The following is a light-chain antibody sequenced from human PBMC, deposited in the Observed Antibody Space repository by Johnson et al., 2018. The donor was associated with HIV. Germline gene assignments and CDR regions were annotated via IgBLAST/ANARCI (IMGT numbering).Light chain of an antibody. CDR2: DNN. V-gene: IGLV1-51*01. CDR3: GTWDNSLIPVYV. CDR1: SSNIGNNY. Sequence: QSVLTQPPSVSAAPGQKVTISCSGSSSNIGNNYVSWYQQLPGTAPKILIYDNNKRPSGIPDRFSGSKSGTSATLGITGLQTGDEADYYCGTWDNSLIPVYVFGTATRVSVL. J-gene: IGLJ1*01.